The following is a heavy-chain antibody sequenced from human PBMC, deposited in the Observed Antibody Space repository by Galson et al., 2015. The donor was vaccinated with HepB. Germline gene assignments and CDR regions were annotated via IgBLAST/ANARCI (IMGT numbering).Heavy chain of an antibody. CDR2: INPSGGST. CDR1: GYTFTSYY. J-gene: IGHJ4*02. Sequence: SVKVSCKASGYTFTSYYMHWVRQAPGQGLEWMGIINPSGGSTSYAQKFQGRVTMTRDTSTSTVYMGLSSLRSEDTAVYYCARSIAVAGFDYWGQGTLVTVSS. V-gene: IGHV1-46*03. CDR3: ARSIAVAGFDY. D-gene: IGHD6-19*01.